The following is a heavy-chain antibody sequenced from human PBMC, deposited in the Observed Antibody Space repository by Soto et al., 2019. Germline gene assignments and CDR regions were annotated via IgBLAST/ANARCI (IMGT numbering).Heavy chain of an antibody. D-gene: IGHD2-15*01. CDR3: VREPGVALGY. J-gene: IGHJ4*02. CDR2: ISSSSSYI. Sequence: PGGSLRLSCAASGFIFNTYSMDWVRQAPGKGLEWVSSISSSSSYIYYADSVKGRFTISRDNGKNSLYLQMNSLRVEDTAVYYCVREPGVALGYWGQGTLVTVSS. CDR1: GFIFNTYS. V-gene: IGHV3-21*01.